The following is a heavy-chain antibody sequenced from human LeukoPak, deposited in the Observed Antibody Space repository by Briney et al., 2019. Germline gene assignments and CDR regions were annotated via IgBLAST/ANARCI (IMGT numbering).Heavy chain of an antibody. Sequence: GGSLRLSCAASGFTFSIYAMHWVRQAPGKGLEWVAVISYDGSNKYYADSVKGRFTISRDNSKNTLYLQMNSLRAEDTAVYYCAELGITMIGGVWGKGTTVTISS. V-gene: IGHV3-30*04. CDR2: ISYDGSNK. D-gene: IGHD3-10*02. CDR3: AELGITMIGGV. CDR1: GFTFSIYA. J-gene: IGHJ6*04.